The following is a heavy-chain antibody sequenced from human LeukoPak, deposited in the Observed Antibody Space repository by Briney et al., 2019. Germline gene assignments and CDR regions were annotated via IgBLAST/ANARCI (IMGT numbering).Heavy chain of an antibody. CDR2: IRGGGPET. CDR1: GFSFNIYD. J-gene: IGHJ4*02. CDR3: VRGIRAPDF. V-gene: IGHV3-23*01. Sequence: GGSLRLSCVASGFSFNIYDMSWFRQAPGKGLGWVSGIRGGGPETYYADFVKGRFSISRDNSKNTLFLQTNGLRAEDSAIYYCVRGIRAPDFWGEGTLVSVSS.